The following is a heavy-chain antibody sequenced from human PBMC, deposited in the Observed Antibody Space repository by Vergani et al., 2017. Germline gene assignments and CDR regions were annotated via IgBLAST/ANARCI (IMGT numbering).Heavy chain of an antibody. V-gene: IGHV1-18*04. D-gene: IGHD3-3*01. J-gene: IGHJ4*02. CDR3: ARDMGNTLYYDFWSGPQSYYFDY. CDR2: ISAYNGNT. Sequence: VQLVQSGAEVKKPGATVKISCKVSGYTFTDYYMHWVQQAPGQGLEWMGWISAYNGNTNYAQKLQGRVTMTTDTSTSTAYMELRSLRSDDTAVYYCARDMGNTLYYDFWSGPQSYYFDYWGQGTLVTVSS. CDR1: GYTFTDYY.